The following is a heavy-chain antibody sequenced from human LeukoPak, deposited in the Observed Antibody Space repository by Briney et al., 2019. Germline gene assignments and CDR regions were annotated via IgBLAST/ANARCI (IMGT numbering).Heavy chain of an antibody. V-gene: IGHV3-48*02. Sequence: PSGSLRLSCAASGFTFSSYTMNWVRQAPGKGLQWVSTVSASSNIHFSESVKGRFTISRDNARNSLYLQMNSLRDEDTAVYYCVRDALHTAHFDYWGQGTLVTVSS. CDR1: GFTFSSYT. J-gene: IGHJ4*02. D-gene: IGHD5-18*01. CDR2: VSASSNI. CDR3: VRDALHTAHFDY.